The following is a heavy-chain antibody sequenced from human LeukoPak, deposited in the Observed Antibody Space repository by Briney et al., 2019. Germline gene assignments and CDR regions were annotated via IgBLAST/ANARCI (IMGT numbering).Heavy chain of an antibody. V-gene: IGHV4-59*08. CDR1: GGSISSYY. J-gene: IGHJ6*02. CDR2: IYYSGST. Sequence: SETLSLTCTVSGGSISSYYWSWIRQPPGKGLEWIGYIYYSGSTNYNPSLKSRVTISVDTSKNQFSLKLSSVTAADTAVYYCARNVNWNYVAYYYYGMDVWGQGTTVTVSS. D-gene: IGHD1-7*01. CDR3: ARNVNWNYVAYYYYGMDV.